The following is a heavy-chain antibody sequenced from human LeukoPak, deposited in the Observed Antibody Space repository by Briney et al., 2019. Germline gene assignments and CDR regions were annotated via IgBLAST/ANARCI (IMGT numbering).Heavy chain of an antibody. CDR3: AGRIYDSSGYYFY. Sequence: PGGSLRLSCAASGFTFSSYWMSWVRQAPGKGLEWVANIKQDGSEKYYVDSVKGRFTISRDNAKNSLYLQMNSLRAEDTAVHYCAGRIYDSSGYYFYWGQGTLVTVSS. V-gene: IGHV3-7*01. CDR2: IKQDGSEK. CDR1: GFTFSSYW. J-gene: IGHJ4*02. D-gene: IGHD3-22*01.